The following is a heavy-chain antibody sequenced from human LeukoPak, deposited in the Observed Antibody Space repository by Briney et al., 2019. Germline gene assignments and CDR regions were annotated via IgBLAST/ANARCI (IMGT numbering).Heavy chain of an antibody. Sequence: PGGSLRLSCAASGFTFSSYAMHWVRQAPGKGLEWVAVISYDGSNKYYADSVKGRFTISRDNSKNTLYLQMNSLRAEDTAVYYCARDAAVLWFGEFDYWGQGTLVTVSS. V-gene: IGHV3-30*04. J-gene: IGHJ4*02. CDR3: ARDAAVLWFGEFDY. CDR2: ISYDGSNK. D-gene: IGHD3-10*01. CDR1: GFTFSSYA.